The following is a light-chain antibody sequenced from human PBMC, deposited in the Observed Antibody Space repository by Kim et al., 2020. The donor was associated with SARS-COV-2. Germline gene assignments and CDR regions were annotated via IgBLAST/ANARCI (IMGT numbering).Light chain of an antibody. Sequence: GQRFTNSCSGSTSNIGVHYVYWYQHLPGTAPNLLIYKNNQRPSGVPDRFSGSRSDTSASLAISGLRSEDEGDYYCSAWDNSLSAVLFGGGTQLTVL. CDR1: TSNIGVHY. CDR2: KNN. V-gene: IGLV1-47*01. CDR3: SAWDNSLSAVL. J-gene: IGLJ2*01.